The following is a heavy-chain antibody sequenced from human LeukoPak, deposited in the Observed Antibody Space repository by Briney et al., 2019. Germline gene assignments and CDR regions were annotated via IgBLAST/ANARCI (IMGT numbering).Heavy chain of an antibody. Sequence: GASVKVSCKASGYTFTGYYMHWVRQAPGQGLEWMGWINPNSGGTNYAQKFQGRVTMTRDTSICTAYMELSRLRSDDTAVYYCARSLAAAGPDFDYWGQGTLVTVSS. CDR1: GYTFTGYY. D-gene: IGHD6-13*01. CDR2: INPNSGGT. J-gene: IGHJ4*02. V-gene: IGHV1-2*02. CDR3: ARSLAAAGPDFDY.